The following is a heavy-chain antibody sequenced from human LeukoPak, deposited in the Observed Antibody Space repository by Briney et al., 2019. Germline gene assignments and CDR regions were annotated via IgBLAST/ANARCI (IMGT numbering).Heavy chain of an antibody. CDR1: GFTFSSFW. J-gene: IGHJ4*02. V-gene: IGHV3-7*01. CDR3: ARDPGSSSFDY. CDR2: IDQDGSVR. Sequence: PGGSLRLPCVASGFTFSSFWMSWVRQAPGKGLEFVANIDQDGSVRNYVDSVKGRFIISRDNAKNSLYLQMDSLRAEDTAVYFCARDPGSSSFDYWGLGTPVTVSS. D-gene: IGHD6-13*01.